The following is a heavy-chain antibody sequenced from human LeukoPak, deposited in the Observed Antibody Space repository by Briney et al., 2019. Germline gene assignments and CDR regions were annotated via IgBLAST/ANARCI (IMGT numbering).Heavy chain of an antibody. J-gene: IGHJ4*02. CDR2: IYTSGST. V-gene: IGHV4-4*07. CDR1: GGSISSYY. Sequence: PSETLSLTCTVSGGSISSYYWSWIRQPAGKGREWIVRIYTSGSTNYNPSLKSRVTMSVDTSKNQFSLKLSSVTAADTAVYYCARMGREQQLDIFDYWGQGTLVTVSS. D-gene: IGHD6-13*01. CDR3: ARMGREQQLDIFDY.